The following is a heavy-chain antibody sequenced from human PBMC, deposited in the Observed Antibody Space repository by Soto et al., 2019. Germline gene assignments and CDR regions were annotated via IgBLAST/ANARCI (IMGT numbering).Heavy chain of an antibody. D-gene: IGHD5-12*01. CDR3: VRDASSGYRGWWDP. CDR1: GYTFTSYG. CDR2: LIPYNGDR. J-gene: IGHJ5*02. V-gene: IGHV1-18*01. Sequence: GASVKVSCKASGYTFTSYGISWVRQAPGQGLEWMGLLIPYNGDRIYAQKFQGGVILTTDTAKNTAYMELGSLRSDDTAVYYCVRDASSGYRGWWDPWGQGTLVTVSS.